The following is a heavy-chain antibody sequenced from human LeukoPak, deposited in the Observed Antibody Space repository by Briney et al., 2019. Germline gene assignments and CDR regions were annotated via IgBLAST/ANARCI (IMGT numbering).Heavy chain of an antibody. J-gene: IGHJ4*02. V-gene: IGHV3-15*01. CDR2: IKSKTDGGTT. CDR1: GFTFSNAW. D-gene: IGHD2-21*02. CDR3: TTDVFPTEVTAILDY. Sequence: GGSLRLSCAASGFTFSNAWMSWVRQAPGKGLEWVGRIKSKTDGGTTDYAAPVKGRFTISRDDSKNTLYLQMNSLKTEDTAAYYCTTDVFPTEVTAILDYWGQGTLVTVSS.